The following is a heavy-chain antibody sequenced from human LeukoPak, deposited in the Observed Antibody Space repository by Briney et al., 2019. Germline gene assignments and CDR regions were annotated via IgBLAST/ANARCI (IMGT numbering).Heavy chain of an antibody. CDR2: INHSGST. V-gene: IGHV4-34*01. Sequence: NTSETLSLTCAVYGESLSGFYWSWVRQPPGKGLEWIGEINHSGSTNYNPSLKSRVTISVDTSKNQFSLKLSSVTAADTAVYYCARAYSGYDYLFDYWGQGTLVTVSS. CDR3: ARAYSGYDYLFDY. J-gene: IGHJ4*02. CDR1: GESLSGFY. D-gene: IGHD5-12*01.